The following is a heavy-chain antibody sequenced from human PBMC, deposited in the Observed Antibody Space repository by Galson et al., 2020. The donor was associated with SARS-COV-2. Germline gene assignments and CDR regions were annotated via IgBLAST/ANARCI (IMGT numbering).Heavy chain of an antibody. Sequence: GGSLRLSCAASGFTFSSYWMSWVRQAPGKGLEWVANLKQDGSDKYYVDSVKGRFTISRDNAKSSLYLQMNSLRAEDTAVYYCARVRFGSFDYWGQGTLVTVSS. D-gene: IGHD3-10*01. CDR3: ARVRFGSFDY. J-gene: IGHJ4*02. V-gene: IGHV3-7*01. CDR2: LKQDGSDK. CDR1: GFTFSSYW.